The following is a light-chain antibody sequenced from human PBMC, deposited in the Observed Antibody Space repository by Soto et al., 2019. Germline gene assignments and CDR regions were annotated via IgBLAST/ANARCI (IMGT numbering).Light chain of an antibody. Sequence: EIVLTQSPATLSLSPGERATLSCRASQSVSSYLAWYQHKPGQAPRLLIHDASNRATGISARFSGGGSGTDFTLTISSLEPEDFAVSYCQQRRDWPLTFGGGTKLEIK. V-gene: IGKV3-11*01. CDR1: QSVSSY. CDR3: QQRRDWPLT. J-gene: IGKJ4*01. CDR2: DAS.